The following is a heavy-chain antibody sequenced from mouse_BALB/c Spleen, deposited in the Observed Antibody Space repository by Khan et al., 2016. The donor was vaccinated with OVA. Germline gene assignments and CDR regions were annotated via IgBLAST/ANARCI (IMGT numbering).Heavy chain of an antibody. CDR2: INPYNDDT. V-gene: IGHV1S136*01. D-gene: IGHD2-3*01. J-gene: IGHJ4*01. CDR1: GYTFTTSV. CDR3: ARGMGLLRGAMDY. Sequence: EVQLQESGPELVKPGASVKMSCKASGYTFTTSVIHWVKQKPGQGLEWFGYINPYNDDTKYNEKFKGKATLTSDKSSTTAYMEFGSLTSEDSAVYYCARGMGLLRGAMDYWGQGTSVTVSS.